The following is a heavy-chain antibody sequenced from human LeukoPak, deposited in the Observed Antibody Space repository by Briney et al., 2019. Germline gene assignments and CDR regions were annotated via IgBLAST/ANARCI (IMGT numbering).Heavy chain of an antibody. Sequence: GGSLRLSCAASGFTFSSYWMSWVRQAPGKGLEWVANIKQDGSEEYYVESVKGRFTISRDNAKNSLYLQMSSLRAEDTALFYCVRYGDDDTPGLNWGQGTLVTVSS. V-gene: IGHV3-7*04. CDR3: VRYGDDDTPGLN. D-gene: IGHD4-17*01. CDR1: GFTFSSYW. J-gene: IGHJ4*02. CDR2: IKQDGSEE.